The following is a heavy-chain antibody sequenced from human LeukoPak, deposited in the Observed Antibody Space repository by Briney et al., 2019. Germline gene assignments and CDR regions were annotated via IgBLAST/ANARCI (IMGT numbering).Heavy chain of an antibody. Sequence: GGSLRLSCAASGFTFSSYAMSWVRQAPGKGLEWVSTISGSVDSTYYADSVKGRFTISRDNSKNTLYLQMNSLRAEDTAVYYCAREKYSSSWIDAFDIWGQGTMVTVSS. CDR1: GFTFSSYA. CDR2: ISGSVDST. D-gene: IGHD6-13*01. CDR3: AREKYSSSWIDAFDI. V-gene: IGHV3-23*01. J-gene: IGHJ3*02.